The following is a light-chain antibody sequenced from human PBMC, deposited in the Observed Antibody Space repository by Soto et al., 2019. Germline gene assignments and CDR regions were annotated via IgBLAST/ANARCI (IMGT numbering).Light chain of an antibody. CDR3: LQDYSYPRT. V-gene: IGKV1-6*01. J-gene: IGKJ1*01. Sequence: AIQMTQSPSSLSASVGDRVTITCRASQGIRNDLGWYQQKPGKAPRLLIYAASTLQIGVPSRFSGSGSGTXXXLXISSLQADDSATYYCLQDYSYPRTFGQGTKVEIK. CDR2: AAS. CDR1: QGIRND.